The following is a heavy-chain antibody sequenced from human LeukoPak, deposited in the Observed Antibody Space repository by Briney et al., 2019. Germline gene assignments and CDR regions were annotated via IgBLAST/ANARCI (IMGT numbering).Heavy chain of an antibody. D-gene: IGHD2-2*01. CDR2: IYTSRST. V-gene: IGHV4-4*07. CDR1: GGSISSYY. J-gene: IGHJ4*02. Sequence: SETLSLTCTVSGGSISSYYWSWIRQPAGKGLEWIGRIYTSRSTNYNPSLKSRVTMSVDTSKNQFSLKLSSVTAADTAVYYCARGVGYCSSTSCWYYFDYWGQGTLVTVSS. CDR3: ARGVGYCSSTSCWYYFDY.